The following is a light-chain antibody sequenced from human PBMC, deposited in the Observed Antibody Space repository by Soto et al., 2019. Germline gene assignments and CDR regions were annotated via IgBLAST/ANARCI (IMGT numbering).Light chain of an antibody. V-gene: IGKV1-5*01. J-gene: IGKJ1*01. CDR3: QQYNSFSKT. CDR1: QSIAYW. CDR2: AAS. Sequence: DIQMTQSPSRLSASVGDRVTITCRASQSIAYWLAWYQQKPGKAPNLLIYAASTLETGVPSRFSGSGYGTEFPLTIASLQPDDSATYYCQQYNSFSKTFGRGTKVDIK.